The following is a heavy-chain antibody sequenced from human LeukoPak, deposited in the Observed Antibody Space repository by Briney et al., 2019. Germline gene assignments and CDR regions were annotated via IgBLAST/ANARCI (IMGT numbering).Heavy chain of an antibody. CDR1: GYTFTSYA. V-gene: IGHV1-3*01. CDR2: INAGNGNT. D-gene: IGHD1-26*01. Sequence: EASVKVSCKASGYTFTSYAMHWVRQAPGQRLEWMGWINAGNGNTKYSQKFQGRVTITRDTSASTAYMELSSLRSEDTAVYYCAREGGIVGATKAFDYWGQGTLVTVSS. CDR3: AREGGIVGATKAFDY. J-gene: IGHJ4*02.